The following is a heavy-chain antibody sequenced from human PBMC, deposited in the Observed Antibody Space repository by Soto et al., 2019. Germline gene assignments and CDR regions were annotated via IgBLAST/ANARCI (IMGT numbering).Heavy chain of an antibody. CDR3: ARVGYSSTGTTLHFHGLDV. CDR1: GHTFTGYY. D-gene: IGHD3-22*01. Sequence: ASVKVSCKVSGHTFTGYYMHWVRQAPGQGLEWVGWINPNSGGTNFAQKFQDRVTMTRDTSISTAYMGLSRLRSDDTAVYYCARVGYSSTGTTLHFHGLDVWGQGTTVTVSS. CDR2: INPNSGGT. V-gene: IGHV1-2*02. J-gene: IGHJ6*02.